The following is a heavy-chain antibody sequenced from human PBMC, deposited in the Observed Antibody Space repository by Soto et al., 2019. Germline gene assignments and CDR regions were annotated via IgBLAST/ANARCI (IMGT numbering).Heavy chain of an antibody. CDR3: VRAPSGANCSSTSCQHNYYYGMDV. CDR2: INHSGST. Sequence: QVQLQQWGAGLLKPSETLSLTCAVYGGSFSGYYWSWIRQPPGKGLEWIGEINHSGSTNYNPSLKSRVTISVDTSKNQFSLKLSSVTAADTAVYYCVRAPSGANCSSTSCQHNYYYGMDVWGQGTTVTVSS. J-gene: IGHJ6*02. V-gene: IGHV4-34*01. CDR1: GGSFSGYY. D-gene: IGHD2-2*01.